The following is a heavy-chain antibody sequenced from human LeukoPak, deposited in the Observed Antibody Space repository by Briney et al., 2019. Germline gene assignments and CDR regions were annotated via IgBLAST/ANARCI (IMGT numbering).Heavy chain of an antibody. V-gene: IGHV1-46*01. Sequence: GASVKVSCKASGYTFTSYYMHWVRQAPGQGLEWMGIINPSGGSTSYAQKFQGRVTMTEDTSTDTAYMEVRSLRSEDTAVYYCATSSGYGFLFEYWGQGTLVTVSS. D-gene: IGHD3-22*01. CDR2: INPSGGST. J-gene: IGHJ4*02. CDR1: GYTFTSYY. CDR3: ATSSGYGFLFEY.